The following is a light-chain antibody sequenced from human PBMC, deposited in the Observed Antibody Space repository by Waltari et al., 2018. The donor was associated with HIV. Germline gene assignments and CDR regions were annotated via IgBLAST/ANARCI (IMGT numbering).Light chain of an antibody. V-gene: IGLV2-8*01. CDR3: NSYAGSNNWV. J-gene: IGLJ3*02. Sequence: SALTPHHSASGSPGQSVTISCTATSSDVGGSKYVTWSPQHPVNAPKLMLYEVNERPSGVPDRFSGSKSANTASLTVSGLQADDEADYYCNSYAGSNNWVFGGGTKLTVL. CDR1: SSDVGGSKY. CDR2: EVN.